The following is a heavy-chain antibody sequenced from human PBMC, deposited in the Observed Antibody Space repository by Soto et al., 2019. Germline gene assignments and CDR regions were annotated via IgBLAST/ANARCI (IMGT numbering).Heavy chain of an antibody. CDR1: GFTFSSYG. CDR2: IWYDGSNK. D-gene: IGHD4-17*01. J-gene: IGHJ4*02. CDR3: ARDPHKNGDYGEFDY. V-gene: IGHV3-33*01. Sequence: GGSLRLSCAASGFTFSSYGMHWVRQAPGKGLEWVAVIWYDGSNKYYADSVKGRFTISRDNSNNTLYLQMNSLRAEDTAVYYCARDPHKNGDYGEFDYWGQGTLVTVSS.